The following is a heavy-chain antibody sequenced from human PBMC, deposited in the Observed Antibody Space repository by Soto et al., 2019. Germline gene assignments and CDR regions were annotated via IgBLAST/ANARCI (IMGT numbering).Heavy chain of an antibody. CDR2: IYYSGST. V-gene: IGHV4-59*01. CDR3: ARDYVEDTIFGAGFDYYGMDV. CDR1: GGSISSYY. Sequence: PSETLSLTCTVSGGSISSYYWSWIRQPPGKGLEWIGYIYYSGSTNYNPSLKSRVTISVDTSKNQFSLKLSSVTAADTAVYYCARDYVEDTIFGAGFDYYGMDVWGQGTTVTVSS. D-gene: IGHD3-3*01. J-gene: IGHJ6*02.